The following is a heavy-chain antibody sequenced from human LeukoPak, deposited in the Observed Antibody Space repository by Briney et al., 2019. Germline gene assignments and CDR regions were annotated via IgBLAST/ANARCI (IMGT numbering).Heavy chain of an antibody. D-gene: IGHD6-19*01. CDR2: IIGGAGGT. J-gene: IGHJ4*02. CDR3: AKGGAVAGTAFDY. Sequence: PGGSLRLSCAASGFSFSSHGMSWVRQAPGKGLEWVSGIIGGAGGTYYADSVKGRFTISRDNAKNTLYLQMNSLRAEDTAVYYCAKGGAVAGTAFDYWGQGTLVTVSS. CDR1: GFSFSSHG. V-gene: IGHV3-23*01.